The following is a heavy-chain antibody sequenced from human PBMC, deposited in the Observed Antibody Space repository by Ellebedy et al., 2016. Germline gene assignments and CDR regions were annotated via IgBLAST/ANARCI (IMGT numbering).Heavy chain of an antibody. J-gene: IGHJ4*02. D-gene: IGHD3-10*01. CDR1: GGIFSTSP. CDR3: ARVDYYDLGSYEGYFDY. CDR2: IIPIFRST. Sequence: SVKVSXKASGGIFSTSPISWVRQAPGQGLEWMGTIIPIFRSTNYAQKFQGRVTITAYESTTTAYMELSSLRSEDTAVYYCARVDYYDLGSYEGYFDYWGQGTLVTVSS. V-gene: IGHV1-69*13.